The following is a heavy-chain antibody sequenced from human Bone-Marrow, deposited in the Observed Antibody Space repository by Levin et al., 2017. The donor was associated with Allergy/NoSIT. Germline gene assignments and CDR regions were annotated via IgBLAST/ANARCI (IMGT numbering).Heavy chain of an antibody. J-gene: IGHJ4*02. CDR3: ARRVDSSGWYGIDY. CDR1: GYSFTNYW. CDR2: IYPGDSDT. D-gene: IGHD6-19*01. V-gene: IGHV5-51*01. Sequence: RAGGSLRLSCKGSGYSFTNYWIGWVRQMPGKGLEWMGIIYPGDSDTRYSPSFQGQVTISADKSISTAYLQWSSLKASDTAMYYCARRVDSSGWYGIDYWGQGTLVTVSS.